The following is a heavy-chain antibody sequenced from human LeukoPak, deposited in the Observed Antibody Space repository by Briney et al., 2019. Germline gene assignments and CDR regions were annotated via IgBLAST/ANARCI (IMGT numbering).Heavy chain of an antibody. V-gene: IGHV4-30-2*03. D-gene: IGHD3-10*01. CDR1: GGSISSGGYY. Sequence: SQTLSLTCTVSGGSISSGGYYWSWIRQPPGKGLEWIGYIYHSGSTYYNPSLKSRVTISVDTSKNQFSLKLSSLTAADTAVYFCAGLGSGWFDPWGQGTLVTVSS. J-gene: IGHJ5*02. CDR2: IYHSGST. CDR3: AGLGSGWFDP.